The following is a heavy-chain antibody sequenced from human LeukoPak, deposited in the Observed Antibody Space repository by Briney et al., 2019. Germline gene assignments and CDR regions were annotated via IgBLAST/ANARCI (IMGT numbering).Heavy chain of an antibody. CDR3: AKDRHGYFDY. J-gene: IGHJ4*02. CDR1: GFTLYDYA. Sequence: GGSLRLSCAASGFTLYDYAMHWVRQAPGKGLEWVSGISWNRGSIGYADSVKGRFTISRDNDKNSLYLQMKSLRAEDTALYYCAKDRHGYFDYWGQGTLVTVSS. V-gene: IGHV3-9*01. CDR2: ISWNRGSI.